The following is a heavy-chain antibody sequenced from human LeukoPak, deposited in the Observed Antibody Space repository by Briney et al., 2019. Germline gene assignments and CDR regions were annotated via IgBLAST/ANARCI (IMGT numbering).Heavy chain of an antibody. J-gene: IGHJ2*01. CDR3: ARLRLEKTWLSYWYFDL. Sequence: SETLSLTCTVSGGSISSYYWSWIRQPPGKGLEWIGYIYYSGSTNYNPSLESRVTISVDTSKNQFSLKLSSVTAADTAVYYCARLRLEKTWLSYWYFDLWGRGTLVTVSS. V-gene: IGHV4-59*01. D-gene: IGHD3-22*01. CDR1: GGSISSYY. CDR2: IYYSGST.